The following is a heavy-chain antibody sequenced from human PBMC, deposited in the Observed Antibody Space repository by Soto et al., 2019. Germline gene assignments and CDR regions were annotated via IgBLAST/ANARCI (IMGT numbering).Heavy chain of an antibody. CDR1: GFTFSSYS. Sequence: GGSLRLSCAASGFTFSSYSMNWVRQAPGKGLEWVSYISSSSSTIYYADSVKGRFTISRDNAKNSLYLQMNSLRAEDTAVYYCARMAAGISYPSYFDYWGQGTLVTVSS. J-gene: IGHJ4*02. CDR3: ARMAAGISYPSYFDY. D-gene: IGHD6-13*01. CDR2: ISSSSSTI. V-gene: IGHV3-48*01.